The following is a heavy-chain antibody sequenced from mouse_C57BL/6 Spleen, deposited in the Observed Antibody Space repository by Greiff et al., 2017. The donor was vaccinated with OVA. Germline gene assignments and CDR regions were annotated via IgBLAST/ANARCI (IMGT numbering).Heavy chain of an antibody. J-gene: IGHJ1*03. V-gene: IGHV1-55*01. CDR2: IYPGSGST. CDR3: ARGNWRYFDV. Sequence: VQLQQPGAELVKPGASVKMSCKASGYTFTSYWITWVKQRPGQGLEWIGDIYPGSGSTNYNEKFKSKATLTVDTSSSTAYMELRSLTSEDSAVYYCARGNWRYFDVWGTGTTVTVSS. CDR1: GYTFTSYW.